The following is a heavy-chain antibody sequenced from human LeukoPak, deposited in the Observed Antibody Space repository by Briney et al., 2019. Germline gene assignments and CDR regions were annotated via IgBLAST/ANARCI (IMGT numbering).Heavy chain of an antibody. CDR1: GFTFSSYS. Sequence: GGSLRLSCAASGFTFSSYSMNWARQAPGKGLEWVSSISSSSSYIYYADSVKGRFTISRDNAKNSLYLQMNSLRAEDTAVYYCARAPLTASPIDYWGQGTLVTVSS. D-gene: IGHD2-21*02. V-gene: IGHV3-21*01. J-gene: IGHJ4*02. CDR3: ARAPLTASPIDY. CDR2: ISSSSSYI.